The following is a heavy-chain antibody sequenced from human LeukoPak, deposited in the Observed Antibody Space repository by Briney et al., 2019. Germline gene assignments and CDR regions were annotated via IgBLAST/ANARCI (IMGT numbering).Heavy chain of an antibody. Sequence: GGSLRLSCAASGFTFSSYGMHWVRQAPGKGLEWVAVISYDGSNKYYADSVKGRFTISRDNSKNTLYLQMNSLRAEDTAVYYRARDGRYSSSWHQYYYYMDVWGKGTTVTVSS. CDR2: ISYDGSNK. CDR3: ARDGRYSSSWHQYYYYMDV. J-gene: IGHJ6*03. V-gene: IGHV3-30*03. D-gene: IGHD6-13*01. CDR1: GFTFSSYG.